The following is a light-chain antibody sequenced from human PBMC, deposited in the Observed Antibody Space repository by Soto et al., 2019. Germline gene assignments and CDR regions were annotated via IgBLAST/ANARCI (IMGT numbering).Light chain of an antibody. CDR3: QAHDNSLSEV. V-gene: IGLV1-40*01. CDR2: ANN. Sequence: QSALTQPPSVSGAPGQRVTISCTGSRSNIGAGNDVNWYQQLPGSAPRLLIYANNNRPSGVPDRFSGSKSGTSASLAITGLQAEDEADYYCQAHDNSLSEVLGGGTKVTVL. J-gene: IGLJ3*02. CDR1: RSNIGAGND.